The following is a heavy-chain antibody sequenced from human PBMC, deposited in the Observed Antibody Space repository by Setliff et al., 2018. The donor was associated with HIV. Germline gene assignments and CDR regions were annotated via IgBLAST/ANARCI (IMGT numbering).Heavy chain of an antibody. V-gene: IGHV4-59*01. CDR2: IYYSGST. J-gene: IGHJ4*02. CDR1: GGSFSDYY. CDR3: AQLGMVDDFDY. Sequence: PSETLSLTCGIYGGSFSDYYWSWIRQPPGKGLEWIGYIYYSGSTNYNPSLKSRVTISVDTSKNHFSLQLRSVTAADTAVYYCAQLGMVDDFDYWGQGTLVTVSS. D-gene: IGHD1-1*01.